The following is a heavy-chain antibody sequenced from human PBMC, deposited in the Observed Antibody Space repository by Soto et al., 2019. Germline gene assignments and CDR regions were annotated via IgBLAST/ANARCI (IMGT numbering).Heavy chain of an antibody. CDR1: GFPFTGYA. Sequence: GGSLRLSCAASGFPFTGYAMSWVRQAPGKGLEWVSAISGHGDATFYADSVKGRFTISRDNSKNTLYLHMNSLRAEDTALYYCANSRVSMVRGLIIIPNYWGQGTLVTV. J-gene: IGHJ4*02. CDR2: ISGHGDAT. CDR3: ANSRVSMVRGLIIIPNY. D-gene: IGHD3-10*01. V-gene: IGHV3-23*01.